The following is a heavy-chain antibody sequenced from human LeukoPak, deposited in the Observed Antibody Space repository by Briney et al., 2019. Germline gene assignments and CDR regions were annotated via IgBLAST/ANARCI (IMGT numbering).Heavy chain of an antibody. D-gene: IGHD3-22*01. CDR2: ISTSGST. J-gene: IGHJ6*02. CDR3: ARSGYGYGMDV. V-gene: IGHV4-4*07. Sequence: SETLSLTCTVSGGSISSYHWSCIRQPAGKGLEWIGRISTSGSTNYNPSLKSRVSMSVDTSKNQFSLKLSSVTAADTAVYYCARSGYGYGMDVWGQGTTVTVSS. CDR1: GGSISSYH.